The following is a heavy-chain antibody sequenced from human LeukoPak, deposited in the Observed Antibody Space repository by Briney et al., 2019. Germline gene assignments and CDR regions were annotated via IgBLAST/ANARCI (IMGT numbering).Heavy chain of an antibody. D-gene: IGHD3-3*01. Sequence: SETLSLTCTVSGGSISSSSYYWGWIRQPPGKGLEWIGSIYYSGSTYYNPSLKSRVTISVDTSKNQFSLKLSSVTAADTAVYYCASGGLRFLGWLLYPSPFQHWGQGTLVTVSS. V-gene: IGHV4-39*01. J-gene: IGHJ1*01. CDR1: GGSISSSSYY. CDR2: IYYSGST. CDR3: ASGGLRFLGWLLYPSPFQH.